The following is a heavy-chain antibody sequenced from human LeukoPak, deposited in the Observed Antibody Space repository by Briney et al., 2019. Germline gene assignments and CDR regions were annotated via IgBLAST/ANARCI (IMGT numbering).Heavy chain of an antibody. J-gene: IGHJ4*02. D-gene: IGHD3-22*01. CDR1: SGSVSSGSYY. V-gene: IGHV4-61*01. CDR3: AVYYYDSSGYYD. CDR2: IYYSGST. Sequence: SETLSLTCTVSSGSVSSGSYYWSWIRQPPGEGLEWIGYIYYSGSTNYNPSLKSRVTISVDTSKNQFSLKLSSVTAADTAVYYCAVYYYDSSGYYDWGQETLVTVSS.